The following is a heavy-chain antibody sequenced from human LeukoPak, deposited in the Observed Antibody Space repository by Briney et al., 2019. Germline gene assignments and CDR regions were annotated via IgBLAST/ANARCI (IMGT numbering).Heavy chain of an antibody. CDR1: GFTFNTYA. V-gene: IGHV3-30-3*01. CDR2: ISYDGTNK. Sequence: GGSLRLSCAASGFTFNTYAIHWARQAPGKGLEWVALISYDGTNKYYADSVKGRFTISRDNSKNTLYLQMNSLRTEDTAAYYCARNEGSGWYLDYWGQGTLVTVSS. CDR3: ARNEGSGWYLDY. D-gene: IGHD6-19*01. J-gene: IGHJ4*02.